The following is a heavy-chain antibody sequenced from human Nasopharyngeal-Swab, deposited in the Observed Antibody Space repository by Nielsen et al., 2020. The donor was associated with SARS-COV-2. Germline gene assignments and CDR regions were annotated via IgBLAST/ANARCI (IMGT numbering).Heavy chain of an antibody. Sequence: SETLSLTCTVSGGSISSGGYYWSWIRQHPGKGLEWIGYIYYSGRTYSNPSLKSRVTISVDTSKDQFSLKLSSVTAVDTAVYYCARELSSITIFGVVTRYFDYWGQGTLVTVSS. D-gene: IGHD3-3*01. CDR3: ARELSSITIFGVVTRYFDY. CDR1: GGSISSGGYY. V-gene: IGHV4-31*03. J-gene: IGHJ4*02. CDR2: IYYSGRT.